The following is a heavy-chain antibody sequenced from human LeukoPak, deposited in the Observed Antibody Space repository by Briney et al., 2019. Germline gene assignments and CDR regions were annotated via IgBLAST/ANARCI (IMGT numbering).Heavy chain of an antibody. J-gene: IGHJ6*04. CDR3: AELGITMIGGV. CDR1: GFNFNNYN. Sequence: GGSLRLSCAASGFNFNNYNMNWVRQAPGKGLEWVSYISSSGSTIYYADSVKGRFTISRDNAKNSLYLQMNSLRAEDTAVYYCAELGITMIGGVWGKGTTVTISS. CDR2: ISSSGSTI. D-gene: IGHD3-10*02. V-gene: IGHV3-48*04.